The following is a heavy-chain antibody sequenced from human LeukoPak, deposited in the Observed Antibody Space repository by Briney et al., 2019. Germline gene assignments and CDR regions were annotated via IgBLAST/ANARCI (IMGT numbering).Heavy chain of an antibody. D-gene: IGHD4-11*01. J-gene: IGHJ5*02. CDR3: ARDAVTIDP. Sequence: ASVKVSCKASGYTFTSYYMHWVRQAPGQGLEWMGIINPSGGSTSYAQKFQGRVTVTRDMSTRTVYMELSSLRSEDTAVYYCARDAVTIDPWGQGTLVTVSS. CDR2: INPSGGST. CDR1: GYTFTSYY. V-gene: IGHV1-46*01.